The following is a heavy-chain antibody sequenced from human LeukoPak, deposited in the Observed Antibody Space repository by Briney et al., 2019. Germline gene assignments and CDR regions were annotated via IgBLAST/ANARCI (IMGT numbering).Heavy chain of an antibody. CDR1: GFTFSNYW. CDR3: ARDKYGDYAHDY. J-gene: IGHJ4*02. Sequence: YPGGSLRLSCAASGFTFSNYWMSWVRQAPGKGLEWVANIKQDGSEKYYVDSVKGRFTISRDSAKNSLYLQMNSLRAEDTAVYYCARDKYGDYAHDYWGQGTLVTVSS. D-gene: IGHD4-17*01. CDR2: IKQDGSEK. V-gene: IGHV3-7*01.